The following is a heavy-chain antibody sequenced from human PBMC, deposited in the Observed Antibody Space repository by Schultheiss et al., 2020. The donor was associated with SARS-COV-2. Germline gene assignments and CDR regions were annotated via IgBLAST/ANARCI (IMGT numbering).Heavy chain of an antibody. J-gene: IGHJ6*02. V-gene: IGHV3-11*01. CDR2: ISSSGSTI. D-gene: IGHD2-8*02. CDR1: GFTFSDYY. CDR3: ATATGVLLVVAALRGYYYYGMDV. Sequence: GGSLRLSCAASGFTFSDYYMSWIRQAPGKGLEWVSYISSSGSTIYYADSVKGRFTISRDNAKNSLYLQMNSLRAEDTAVYYCATATGVLLVVAALRGYYYYGMDVWGQGTTVTVSS.